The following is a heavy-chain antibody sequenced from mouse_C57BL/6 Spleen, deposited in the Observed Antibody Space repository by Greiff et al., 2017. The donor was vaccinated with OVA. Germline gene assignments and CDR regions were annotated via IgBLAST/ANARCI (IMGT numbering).Heavy chain of an antibody. V-gene: IGHV1-42*01. J-gene: IGHJ3*01. CDR2: INPSTGGT. CDR1: GYSFTGYY. CDR3: ARYDGYYFFAY. Sequence: EVKLQESGPELVKPGASVKISCKASGYSFTGYYMNWVKQSPEKSLEWIGEINPSTGGTTYNQKFKAKATLTVDKSSSTAYMQLKSLTSEDSAVYYCARYDGYYFFAYWGQGTLVTVSA. D-gene: IGHD2-3*01.